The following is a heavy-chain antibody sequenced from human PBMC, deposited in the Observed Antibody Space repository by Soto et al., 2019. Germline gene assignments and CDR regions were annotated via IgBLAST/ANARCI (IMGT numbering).Heavy chain of an antibody. CDR2: ISSSSSTI. D-gene: IGHD1-26*01. J-gene: IGHJ4*02. CDR3: ARVAYSGSYYASFDY. V-gene: IGHV3-48*02. CDR1: GFTFSSYS. Sequence: GGSLRLSCAASGFTFSSYSMNWVRQAPGKGLEWVSYISSSSSTIYYADSVKGRFTISRDNAKNSLYLQMNSLRDEDTAVYYCARVAYSGSYYASFDYWGQGTPVTVSS.